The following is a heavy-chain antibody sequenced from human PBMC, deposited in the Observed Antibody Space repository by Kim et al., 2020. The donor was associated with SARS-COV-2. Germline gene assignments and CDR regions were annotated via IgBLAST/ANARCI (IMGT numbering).Heavy chain of an antibody. CDR2: IVVGSGNT. CDR1: GFTFTSSA. D-gene: IGHD6-13*01. CDR3: AADIGSSWYGGDTVVGHGLR. Sequence: SVKVSCKASGFTFTSSAMQWVRQARGQRLEWIGWIVVGSGNTNYAQKFQERVTITRDMSTSTAYMELSSLRSEDTAVYYCAADIGSSWYGGDTVVGHGLRWGQGTLVTVSS. V-gene: IGHV1-58*02. J-gene: IGHJ4*02.